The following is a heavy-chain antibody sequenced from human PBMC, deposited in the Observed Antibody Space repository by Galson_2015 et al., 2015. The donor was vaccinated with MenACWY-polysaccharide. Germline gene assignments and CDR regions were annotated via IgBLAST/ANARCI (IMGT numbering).Heavy chain of an antibody. CDR1: GFIFSNYW. Sequence: SLRLSCATSGFIFSNYWMHWVRQAPGEGLVWVSRIKSDASTTNNADSVKSRFTISRDNAKNTLYLEVNSLRAEDTAVYYCANSTSGGKLDYWGQGTLVTVSS. CDR2: IKSDASTT. CDR3: ANSTSGGKLDY. D-gene: IGHD4-23*01. J-gene: IGHJ4*02. V-gene: IGHV3-74*01.